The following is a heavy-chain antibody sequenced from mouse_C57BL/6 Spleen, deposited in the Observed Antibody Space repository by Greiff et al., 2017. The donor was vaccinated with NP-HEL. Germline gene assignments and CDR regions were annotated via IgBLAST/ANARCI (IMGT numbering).Heavy chain of an antibody. D-gene: IGHD1-1*01. CDR3: ASRGTVVYFDV. CDR2: ISSGSSTI. V-gene: IGHV5-17*01. CDR1: GFTFSDYG. Sequence: DVKLVESGGGLVKPGGSLKLSCAASGFTFSDYGMHWVRQAPEKGLEWVAYISSGSSTIYYADTVKGRFTISRDNAKNTLFLQMTSLRSKDTAMYYCASRGTVVYFDVWGTGTTVTVSS. J-gene: IGHJ1*03.